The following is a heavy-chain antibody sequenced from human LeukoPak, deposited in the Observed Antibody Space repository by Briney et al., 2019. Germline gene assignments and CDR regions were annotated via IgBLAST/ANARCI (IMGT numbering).Heavy chain of an antibody. D-gene: IGHD3-22*01. V-gene: IGHV1-46*04. CDR1: GYTFSSYY. Sequence: GASVKVSCKASGYTFSSYYMHWVRQAPGQGLEWMGMINPSGGSTNYAQKLQGRVTMTRDMSTSTVYMELSSLRSDDTAVYYCARGGNEVVADAEYFQHWGQGTLVTVSS. CDR2: INPSGGST. J-gene: IGHJ1*01. CDR3: ARGGNEVVADAEYFQH.